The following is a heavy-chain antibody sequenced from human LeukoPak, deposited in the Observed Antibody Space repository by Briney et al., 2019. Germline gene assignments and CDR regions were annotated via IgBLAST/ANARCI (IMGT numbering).Heavy chain of an antibody. CDR1: GDSFSSHY. CDR2: ISHIGRT. Sequence: SETLPLTCAVSGDSFSSHYWTWIRQSPGTGLEWIGYISHIGRTNYNPSLKSRVTIGVDTSRNQFSLKLSSVTAADTAVYYCVRRGGRFDTWGQGTLVTVSS. CDR3: VRRGGRFDT. V-gene: IGHV4-59*08. J-gene: IGHJ5*02.